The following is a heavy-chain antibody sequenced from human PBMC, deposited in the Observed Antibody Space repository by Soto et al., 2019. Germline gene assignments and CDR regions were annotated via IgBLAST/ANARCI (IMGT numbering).Heavy chain of an antibody. V-gene: IGHV5-10-1*01. CDR3: LRQGPGGY. J-gene: IGHJ4*02. CDR2: IDPSDSYT. CDR1: GYSFTSYW. Sequence: PGESLKISCKGSGYSFTSYWISWVRQMPGKGLEWMGRIDPSDSYTNYSPSFQGQVTISADKSVSTAYLQWSSLKASDSGMYYCLRQGPGGYRGQGPLLTGSS.